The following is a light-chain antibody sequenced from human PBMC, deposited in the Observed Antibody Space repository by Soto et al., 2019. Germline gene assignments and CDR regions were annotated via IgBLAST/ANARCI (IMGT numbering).Light chain of an antibody. CDR2: STN. CDR1: SGSVPSGHY. CDR3: VLYMGSGIWV. J-gene: IGLJ3*02. V-gene: IGLV8-61*01. Sequence: QTVVTQEPPFSVSPGGTVTLTCGLSSGSVPSGHYPSWYQQTPGQAPRTLIYSTNTRSSGVPDRFSGSILGSKAALTITGAQADDESDYYCVLYMGSGIWVFGGGTKLTVL.